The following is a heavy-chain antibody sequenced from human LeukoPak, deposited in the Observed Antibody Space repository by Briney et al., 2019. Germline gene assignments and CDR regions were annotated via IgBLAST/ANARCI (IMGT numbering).Heavy chain of an antibody. V-gene: IGHV5-51*01. CDR3: ARPNREALFYY. CDR2: IYPGDSDT. CDR1: GYSFTNYW. Sequence: GESLKISCKGSGYSFTNYWIGWVRQMPGKGLEWMGIIYPGDSDTKYSPSFQGQVTISADKSISTAYLQWSSLEASNTAMYYCARPNREALFYYWGQGTLVTVSS. D-gene: IGHD1-14*01. J-gene: IGHJ4*02.